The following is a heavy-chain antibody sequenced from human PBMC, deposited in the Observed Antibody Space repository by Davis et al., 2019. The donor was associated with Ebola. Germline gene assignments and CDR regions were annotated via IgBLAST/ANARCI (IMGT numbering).Heavy chain of an antibody. CDR2: VDPRDSYA. D-gene: IGHD2-15*01. CDR3: ARHGVASYYYGMDV. J-gene: IGHJ6*02. CDR1: GYSFTSNW. V-gene: IGHV5-10-1*04. Sequence: GESLKISCKASGYSFTSNWISWVRQMPGKGLEWMGRVDPRDSYANYSPSFQGQVTISADKSISTAYLQWSSLKASDTAMYYCARHGVASYYYGMDVWGQGTTVTVSS.